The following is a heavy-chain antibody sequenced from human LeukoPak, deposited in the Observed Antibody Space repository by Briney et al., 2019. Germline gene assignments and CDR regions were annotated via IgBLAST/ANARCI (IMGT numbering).Heavy chain of an antibody. Sequence: PGGSLRLSCAVSGFTVSNAWMSWVRQAPGKGLEWVARIKKKTDGGSTAYAAPVEGRFTISRDDSKNTLYLQMNSLKAEDTAVYYCTTFADLWSGSSFDHWGQGTLVTVSS. J-gene: IGHJ4*02. CDR1: GFTVSNAW. CDR3: TTFADLWSGSSFDH. D-gene: IGHD3-3*01. V-gene: IGHV3-15*01. CDR2: IKKKTDGGST.